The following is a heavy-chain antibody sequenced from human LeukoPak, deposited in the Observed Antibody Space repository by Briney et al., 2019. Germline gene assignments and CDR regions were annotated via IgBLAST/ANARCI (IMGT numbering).Heavy chain of an antibody. J-gene: IGHJ5*02. CDR1: GYTFTGYY. D-gene: IGHD6-19*01. CDR3: ARQTGGSGWINWFDP. Sequence: ASVKVSCKASGYTFTGYYMHWVRQAPGQGLEWMGWINPNSGGTNYAQKLQGRVTMTTDTSTSTAYMELRSLRSDDTAVYYCARQTGGSGWINWFDPWGQGTLVTVSS. V-gene: IGHV1-2*02. CDR2: INPNSGGT.